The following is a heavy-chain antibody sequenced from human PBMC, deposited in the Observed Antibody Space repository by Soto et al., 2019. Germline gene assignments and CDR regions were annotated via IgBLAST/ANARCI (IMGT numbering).Heavy chain of an antibody. Sequence: GASVKVSCKASGFTFTSSAVHWVRQARGQRLEWIGWIVVGSGNTNYAQKFQERVTITRDMSTSTAYMELSSLRSEDTAVYYCAAEPYYYDSSGPKAFDIWGQGTMVTVSS. CDR2: IVVGSGNT. CDR1: GFTFTSSA. D-gene: IGHD3-22*01. CDR3: AAEPYYYDSSGPKAFDI. J-gene: IGHJ3*02. V-gene: IGHV1-58*01.